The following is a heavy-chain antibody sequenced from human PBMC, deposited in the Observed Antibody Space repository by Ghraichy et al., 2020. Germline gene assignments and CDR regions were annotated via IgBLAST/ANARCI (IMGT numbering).Heavy chain of an antibody. D-gene: IGHD3-9*01. V-gene: IGHV3-23*01. CDR3: ATRPYYDILTGYGGLDF. J-gene: IGHJ4*02. CDR1: GFTFSSYA. Sequence: GESLNISCAASGFTFSSYAMRWVRQAPGKGLEWVSAISGTGGSTYYADSVKGRFTISRDNSKNTLYLQINSLRAEDTAVYYRATRPYYDILTGYGGLDFWGQGTLVTVSS. CDR2: ISGTGGST.